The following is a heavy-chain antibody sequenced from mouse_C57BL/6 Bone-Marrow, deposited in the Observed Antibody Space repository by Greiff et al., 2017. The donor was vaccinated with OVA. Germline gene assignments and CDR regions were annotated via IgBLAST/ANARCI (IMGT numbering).Heavy chain of an antibody. J-gene: IGHJ2*01. CDR3: ATAYGKDFSDY. CDR2: INPSSGYT. D-gene: IGHD1-1*01. V-gene: IGHV1-7*01. CDR1: GYTFTSYW. Sequence: QVHVKQSGAELAKPGASVKLSCKASGYTFTSYWMHWVKQRPGQGLEWIGYINPSSGYTKYNQKFKDKATLTADKSSSTAYMQLSSLTYEDSAVYYCATAYGKDFSDYWGQGTTLTVSS.